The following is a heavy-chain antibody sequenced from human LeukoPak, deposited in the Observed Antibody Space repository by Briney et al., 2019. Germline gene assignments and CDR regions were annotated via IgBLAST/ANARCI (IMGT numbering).Heavy chain of an antibody. D-gene: IGHD2-2*01. Sequence: SGTLSLTCAVSGGSISSSNWWSWVRQPPGKGLEWIGEIYHSGSTNYNPSLKSRVTISVDKSKNQFSLKLSSVTAADTAVYYCASSACSSTSCYPTPDYWGQGTLVTVSS. CDR3: ASSACSSTSCYPTPDY. CDR2: IYHSGST. V-gene: IGHV4-4*02. CDR1: GGSISSSNW. J-gene: IGHJ4*02.